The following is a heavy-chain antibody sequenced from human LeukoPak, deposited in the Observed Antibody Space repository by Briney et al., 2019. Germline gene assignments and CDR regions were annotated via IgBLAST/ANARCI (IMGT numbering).Heavy chain of an antibody. CDR3: AINNESGYSYGDY. CDR1: GGTFISYA. CDR2: IIPIFGTA. D-gene: IGHD5-18*01. V-gene: IGHV1-69*05. Sequence: SVKVSCKASGGTFISYAISWVRQAPGQGLEWMGGIIPIFGTANYAQKFQGRVTIATDESTSTAYMELSSLRSEDTAVYYCAINNESGYSYGDYWGQGTLVTVSS. J-gene: IGHJ4*02.